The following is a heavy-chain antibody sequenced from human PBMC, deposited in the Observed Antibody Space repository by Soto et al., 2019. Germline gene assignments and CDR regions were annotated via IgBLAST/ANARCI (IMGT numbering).Heavy chain of an antibody. CDR2: IIPIFGTA. J-gene: IGHJ4*02. Sequence: ASVKVSCKASGGTFSSYAISWVRQAPGQGLEWMGGIIPIFGTANYAQKFQGRVTITADKSTSTAYMELSSLRSEDTAVYYCARGGYYYDSSGYYLTHFDYWGQGTLVTVSS. CDR3: ARGGYYYDSSGYYLTHFDY. D-gene: IGHD3-22*01. V-gene: IGHV1-69*06. CDR1: GGTFSSYA.